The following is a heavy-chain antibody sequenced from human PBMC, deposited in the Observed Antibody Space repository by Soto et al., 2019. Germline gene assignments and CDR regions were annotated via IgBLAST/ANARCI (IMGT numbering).Heavy chain of an antibody. Sequence: PGGSLRLSCAASGFTFYTYGMHWVRQAPGKGLEWVAVIWHDGTKKFYADSVKGRFTVSRDNSKNTLYLQLNSLTAEDTAVYYCARIWHSSGWYRNDYWGQGTLVTAPQ. D-gene: IGHD6-19*01. CDR1: GFTFYTYG. CDR2: IWHDGTKK. V-gene: IGHV3-33*01. J-gene: IGHJ4*02. CDR3: ARIWHSSGWYRNDY.